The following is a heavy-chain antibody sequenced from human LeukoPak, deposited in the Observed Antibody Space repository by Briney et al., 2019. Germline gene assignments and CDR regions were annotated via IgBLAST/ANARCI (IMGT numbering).Heavy chain of an antibody. CDR1: AYSISSGYY. J-gene: IGHJ4*02. CDR2: IYHSGST. CDR3: AKVSSSWYGYFDY. Sequence: SETLSLTCAVSAYSISSGYYWGWIRQPPGKGLEWIGSIYHSGSTYYNPSPKSRVTISVDTSKNQFSLKLSSVTAADTAVYYCAKVSSSWYGYFDYWGQGTLVTVSS. V-gene: IGHV4-38-2*01. D-gene: IGHD6-13*01.